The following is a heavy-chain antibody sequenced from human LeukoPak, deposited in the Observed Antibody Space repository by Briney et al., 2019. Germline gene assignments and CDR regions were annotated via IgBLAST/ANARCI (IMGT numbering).Heavy chain of an antibody. CDR1: GFTFSSYW. V-gene: IGHV3-7*01. CDR2: IKQDGSEK. J-gene: IGHJ4*02. CDR3: ARDRMVRGVLGYFDY. Sequence: GGSLRLSCAASGFTFSSYWMSWVRQAPGKGLEWVANIKQDGSEKYYVDSVKGRFTISRDNAKNSLYLQMNSLRAEDTAAYYCARDRMVRGVLGYFDYWGQGTLVTVSS. D-gene: IGHD3-10*01.